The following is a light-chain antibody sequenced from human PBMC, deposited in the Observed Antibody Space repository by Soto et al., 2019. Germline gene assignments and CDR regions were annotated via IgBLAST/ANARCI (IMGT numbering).Light chain of an antibody. CDR1: NIGSKR. Sequence: SYELTQPPSVSVAPEKTSRLTCGGDNIGSKRVHWYRQKPGQAPVLVISYDSDRPSGIPERFSVSNSGNTATLTINRVEAGDEADYYGQVWDITTAHNVVCTGTKVTVL. CDR3: QVWDITTAHNV. J-gene: IGLJ1*01. V-gene: IGLV3-21*04. CDR2: YDS.